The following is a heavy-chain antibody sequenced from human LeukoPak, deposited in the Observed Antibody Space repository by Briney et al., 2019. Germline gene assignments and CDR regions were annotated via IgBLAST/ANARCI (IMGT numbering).Heavy chain of an antibody. CDR2: INHSGST. J-gene: IGHJ4*02. CDR1: GGSISSYY. V-gene: IGHV4-34*01. D-gene: IGHD5-12*01. Sequence: SETLSLTCTVSGGSISSYYWSWIRQPPGKGLEWIGEINHSGSTNYNPSLKSRVTISVDTSKNQFSPKLSSVTAADTAVYYCARDSGYDARKSDYWGQGTLVTVSS. CDR3: ARDSGYDARKSDY.